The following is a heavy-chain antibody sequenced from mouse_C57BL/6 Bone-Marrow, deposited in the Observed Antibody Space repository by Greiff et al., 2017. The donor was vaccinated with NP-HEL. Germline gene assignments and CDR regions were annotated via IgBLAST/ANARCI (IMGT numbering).Heavy chain of an antibody. CDR3: AVRFMDY. V-gene: IGHV14-3*01. D-gene: IGHD2-14*01. J-gene: IGHJ4*01. Sequence: EVQLQQSVAELVKPGASVKLSCTASGYTFTNYYMHWVKQRPGQGLEWIGRIYPANGNTKYNQKFKGKATITADKSSNTAYMQLSSLTSEDAAIYYCAVRFMDYWGQGTSLTVSS. CDR1: GYTFTNYY. CDR2: IYPANGNT.